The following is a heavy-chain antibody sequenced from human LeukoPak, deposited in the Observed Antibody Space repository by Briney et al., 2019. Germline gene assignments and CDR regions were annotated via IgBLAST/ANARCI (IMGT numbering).Heavy chain of an antibody. V-gene: IGHV3-48*02. J-gene: IGHJ3*01. CDR3: ARDCRRWNGVFDV. Sequence: PGGSLRLSCAASGFTFSSYGMTWVRQAPGKGLEWVSSISHSDDSTYYADSVKGRLIISRDDAKNSLYLQMNSLRDEDTAVYYCARDCRRWNGVFDVWGQGTTVTVSS. CDR2: ISHSDDST. CDR1: GFTFSSYG. D-gene: IGHD1-1*01.